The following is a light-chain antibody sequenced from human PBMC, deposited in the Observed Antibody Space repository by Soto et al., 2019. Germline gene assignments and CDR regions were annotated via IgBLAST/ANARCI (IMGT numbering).Light chain of an antibody. Sequence: QSALTQPASVSGSLGQSITISCTGTSSDVGNSNFVSWYQQHPGKAPKLLIFEVSNQPSGVSNRFSGSKSDKTAFLTISGLQAEDEADYYCSAYTTSKTVIFGGGTQLTVL. J-gene: IGLJ2*01. CDR1: SSDVGNSNF. V-gene: IGLV2-14*01. CDR2: EVS. CDR3: SAYTTSKTVI.